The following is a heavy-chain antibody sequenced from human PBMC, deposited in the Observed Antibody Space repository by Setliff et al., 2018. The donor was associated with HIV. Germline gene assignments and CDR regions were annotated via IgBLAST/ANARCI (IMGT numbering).Heavy chain of an antibody. D-gene: IGHD3-10*01. J-gene: IGHJ4*02. Sequence: SETLSLTCIVSGGSMDNYYWNWVRQTPGKGLEWIGYIYESAYSHYTASLRSRVTISMDTSKNQFSLTLRSVTAADRAVYYCARAQMHRGVVAWSLYYFDYWGQGALVTV. CDR3: ARAQMHRGVVAWSLYYFDY. CDR1: GGSMDNYY. CDR2: IYESAYS. V-gene: IGHV4-59*01.